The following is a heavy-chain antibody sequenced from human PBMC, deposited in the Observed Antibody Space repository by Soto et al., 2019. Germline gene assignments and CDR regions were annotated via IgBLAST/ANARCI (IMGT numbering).Heavy chain of an antibody. CDR2: IYYSGST. V-gene: IGHV4-61*01. J-gene: IGHJ4*02. Sequence: SETLSLTCTVSGGSVSSGSYYWSWIRQPPGKGLEWIGYIYYSGSTNYNPSLKSRVTISVDTSKNQFSLKLSSVTAADTAVYYCARGGLHSSSSYFDYWGQGTLVTVSS. CDR1: GGSVSSGSYY. D-gene: IGHD6-6*01. CDR3: ARGGLHSSSSYFDY.